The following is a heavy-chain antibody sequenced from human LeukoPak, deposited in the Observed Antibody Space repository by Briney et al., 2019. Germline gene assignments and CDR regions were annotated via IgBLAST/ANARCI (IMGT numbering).Heavy chain of an antibody. J-gene: IGHJ6*04. V-gene: IGHV3-48*03. Sequence: GGSLRLSCSASGFTFSSYEMNWVRQAPGKGLEWVSNISSSGSTVYYADSVKGRFTISRDNAKNSLYLQMNSLRAEDTAVYYCAELGITMIGGVWGKGTTVTVSS. CDR1: GFTFSSYE. D-gene: IGHD3-10*02. CDR2: ISSSGSTV. CDR3: AELGITMIGGV.